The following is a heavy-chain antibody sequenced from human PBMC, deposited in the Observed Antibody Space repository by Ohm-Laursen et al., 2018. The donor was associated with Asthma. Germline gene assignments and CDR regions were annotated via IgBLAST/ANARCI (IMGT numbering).Heavy chain of an antibody. CDR1: GYTFSRYS. V-gene: IGHV3-21*01. CDR2: ISTASSFI. J-gene: IGHJ1*01. CDR3: ARIGPEWELPGREYSLHH. Sequence: SLRLSCVASGYTFSRYSIHWVRQIPGKGLKWVASISTASSFIYYADSVRGRFTTSRDNARNSVYLQMNSLRAEDTALYYCARIGPEWELPGREYSLHHWGEGTLVTVSS. D-gene: IGHD1-26*01.